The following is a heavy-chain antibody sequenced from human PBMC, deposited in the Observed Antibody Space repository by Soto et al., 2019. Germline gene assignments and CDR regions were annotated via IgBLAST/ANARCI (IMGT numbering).Heavy chain of an antibody. CDR1: GFTFSSYW. CDR2: VKQDGSEK. J-gene: IGHJ3*02. Sequence: GGPLRLSCAASGFTFSSYWMSWVRKAPGKGLEWVANVKQDGSEKYYVDSVKGRFTISRANAKNSLYLQMNSLRAEDTAVYFCASIWGGDCYSAFDIWGQGTMVTVSS. D-gene: IGHD2-21*02. CDR3: ASIWGGDCYSAFDI. V-gene: IGHV3-7*01.